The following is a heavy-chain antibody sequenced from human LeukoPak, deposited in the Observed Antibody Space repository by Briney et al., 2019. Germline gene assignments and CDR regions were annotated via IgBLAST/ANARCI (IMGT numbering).Heavy chain of an antibody. CDR2: IYYSGST. D-gene: IGHD6-19*01. CDR3: ARDSSGWHY. V-gene: IGHV4-39*07. CDR1: GGSISSSSYY. Sequence: SETLSLTCTVSGGSISSSSYYWGWIRQPPGKGLEWIGSIYYSGSTYYNPSLKSRVTISVDTSKNQFSLKLSSVTAADTAVYYCARDSSGWHYWGQGTLVTVSS. J-gene: IGHJ4*02.